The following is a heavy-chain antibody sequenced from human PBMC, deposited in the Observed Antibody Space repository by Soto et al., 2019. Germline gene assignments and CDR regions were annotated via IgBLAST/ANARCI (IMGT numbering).Heavy chain of an antibody. V-gene: IGHV3-53*01. CDR1: GFTVSNNY. CDR3: GAGRGGGGY. D-gene: IGHD6-19*01. CDR2: IYSGGYT. Sequence: EVQLVESGGGLIQPGGSLRLSCAVSGFTVSNNYMSWVRQAPGKGLEGVSVIYSGGYTAYGDSVKGRFTISRDNSKNTFYLKRKRLRAGDPAVYYLGAGRGGGGYWGQGTLVTVSS. J-gene: IGHJ4*02.